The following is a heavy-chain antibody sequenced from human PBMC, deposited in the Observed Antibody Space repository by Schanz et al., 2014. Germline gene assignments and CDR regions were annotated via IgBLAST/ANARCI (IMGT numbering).Heavy chain of an antibody. V-gene: IGHV1-18*04. CDR2: VSAYSGNT. J-gene: IGHJ3*01. CDR3: ARRELGPSNYDTLTALYDAFDV. Sequence: QVQLVQSGAEVKKPGASVKVSCKASGYTFTSYGISWVRQAPGQGLEWMGWVSAYSGNTNYAQKFQGRVTMTTDTSTSTAYMELRSRRSDDTAVYYCARRELGPSNYDTLTALYDAFDVWGQGTMVTVSS. CDR1: GYTFTSYG. D-gene: IGHD3-9*01.